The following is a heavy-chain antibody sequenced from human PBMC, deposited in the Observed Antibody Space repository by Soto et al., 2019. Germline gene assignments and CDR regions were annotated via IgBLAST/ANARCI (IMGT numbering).Heavy chain of an antibody. CDR2: IKSKTDGGTT. J-gene: IGHJ4*02. CDR3: NTDRVPYYYDSSGYLFDY. Sequence: EVQLVESGGGLVKPGGSLRLSCAASGFTFSNAWMSWVRQAPGKGLEWVGRIKSKTDGGTTDYAAPVKGRFTISRDDSKNTLYREMNSLKTEDTAVDYCNTDRVPYYYDSSGYLFDYWGQGPLVTVSS. D-gene: IGHD3-22*01. CDR1: GFTFSNAW. V-gene: IGHV3-15*01.